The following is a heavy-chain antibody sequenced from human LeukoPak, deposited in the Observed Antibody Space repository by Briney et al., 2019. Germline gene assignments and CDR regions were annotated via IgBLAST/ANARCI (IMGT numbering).Heavy chain of an antibody. CDR3: ARGASLNDYSGYDSGDY. D-gene: IGHD5-12*01. CDR1: GYTFTSYD. J-gene: IGHJ4*02. Sequence: ASVKVSCKASGYTFTSYDINRVRQATGQGLEWMGWMNTNSGNTGYAQKFQGRVTMTRNTSISTAHMELSSLRSEDTAVYYCARGASLNDYSGYDSGDYWGQGTLVTVSS. V-gene: IGHV1-8*01. CDR2: MNTNSGNT.